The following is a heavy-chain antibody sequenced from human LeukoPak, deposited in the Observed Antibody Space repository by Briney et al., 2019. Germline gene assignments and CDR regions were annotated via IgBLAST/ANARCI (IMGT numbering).Heavy chain of an antibody. CDR3: ATGATHGYYYYYYMDV. CDR2: IYTSGST. D-gene: IGHD1-26*01. J-gene: IGHJ6*03. Sequence: SETPSLTCTVSGGSITSYNWSWIRQPAGKGLEWSGRIYTSGSTNYNPSLKSRVTMSVDTSKNQFSLKLSSVTAADTAVYYCATGATHGYYYYYYMDVWGKGTTVTISS. V-gene: IGHV4-4*07. CDR1: GGSITSYN.